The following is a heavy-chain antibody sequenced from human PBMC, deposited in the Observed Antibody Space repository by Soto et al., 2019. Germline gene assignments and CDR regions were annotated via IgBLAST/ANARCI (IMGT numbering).Heavy chain of an antibody. V-gene: IGHV3-30*18. CDR3: AKDSGYQLPDNYYYYGMDV. CDR1: RFTFTSHA. Sequence: LGVSCTASRFTFTSHAMDWVRQTPGTGLEWVAAISYDEIDKKYASSVKGRFTVSRDNVKNTLSLQMNSLRPEDTAVYYCAKDSGYQLPDNYYYYGMDVWGQGTTVKVSS. J-gene: IGHJ6*02. D-gene: IGHD2-2*01. CDR2: ISYDEIDK.